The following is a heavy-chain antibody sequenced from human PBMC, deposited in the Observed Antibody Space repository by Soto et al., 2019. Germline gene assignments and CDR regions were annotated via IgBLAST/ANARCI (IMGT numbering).Heavy chain of an antibody. V-gene: IGHV1-2*02. J-gene: IGHJ4*02. CDR2: INPNSGGT. D-gene: IGHD6-6*01. CDR3: GPSTRHSSSPDDY. Sequence: QVRLVQSGAEVKKAGASVKVSCKASGYTFTGYYMHWVRHAPGQGLEWMGWINPNSGGTNYAKKIQGKVTMIRDTSIRTARMELSRLRSDDTAVYYCGPSTRHSSSPDDYWGQGTLLTVSS. CDR1: GYTFTGYY.